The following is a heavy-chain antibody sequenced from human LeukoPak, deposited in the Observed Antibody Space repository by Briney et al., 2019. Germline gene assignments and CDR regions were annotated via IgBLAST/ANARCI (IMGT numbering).Heavy chain of an antibody. J-gene: IGHJ3*02. Sequence: PSETLSLTCTVSGGSISSYYWSWIRQPPGKGLEWIGYIYYSGSANYNPSLKSRVTISVDTSKNQFSLKLSSVTAADTAVYYRASVVRGGRRGDAFDIWGQGTMVTVSS. CDR3: ASVVRGGRRGDAFDI. D-gene: IGHD2-15*01. CDR2: IYYSGSA. CDR1: GGSISSYY. V-gene: IGHV4-59*08.